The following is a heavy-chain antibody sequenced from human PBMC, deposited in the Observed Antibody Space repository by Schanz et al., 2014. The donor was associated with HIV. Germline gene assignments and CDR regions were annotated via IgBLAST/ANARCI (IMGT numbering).Heavy chain of an antibody. Sequence: EVHLVESGGDLVQPGRSLRLSCAASGFTFDDYAMHWVRQAPGKGLEWVSGISWNSGSIGYADSVKGRFTISRDNSKNTLYLQMNSLRAEDTAVYYCARRDYGDYYYYYGMDVWGQGTTVTVSS. V-gene: IGHV3-9*01. D-gene: IGHD4-17*01. CDR3: ARRDYGDYYYYYGMDV. J-gene: IGHJ6*02. CDR2: ISWNSGSI. CDR1: GFTFDDYA.